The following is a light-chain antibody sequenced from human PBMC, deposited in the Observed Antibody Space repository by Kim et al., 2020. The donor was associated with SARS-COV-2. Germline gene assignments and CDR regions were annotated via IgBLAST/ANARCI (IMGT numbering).Light chain of an antibody. J-gene: IGKJ4*01. Sequence: SGVPSRFSGSGSGADFTLTITSLQPDDFATYFCRQTLTAPLTFGGGTKVDIK. CDR3: RQTLTAPLT. V-gene: IGKV1-39*01.